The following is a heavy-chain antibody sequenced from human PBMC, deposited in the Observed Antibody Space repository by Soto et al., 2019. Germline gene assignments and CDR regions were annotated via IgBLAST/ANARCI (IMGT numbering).Heavy chain of an antibody. CDR1: GDSISSINW. J-gene: IGHJ5*01. CDR3: ARSSGVFAISLLDP. D-gene: IGHD2-2*02. Sequence: QVRLQDSGPGLVKPSGTLSLTCDVSGDSISSINWWIWVRQPPGKGLQWIGEVYHTGTTNYNPSLKSRVTISVDKSPNHFSRNLTSVTPADTAVYYCARSSGVFAISLLDPWGQGALVTVSS. V-gene: IGHV4-4*02. CDR2: VYHTGTT.